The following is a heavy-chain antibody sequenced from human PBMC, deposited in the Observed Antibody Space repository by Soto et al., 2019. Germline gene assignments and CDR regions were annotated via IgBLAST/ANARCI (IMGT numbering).Heavy chain of an antibody. CDR2: IYTDGST. J-gene: IGHJ4*02. D-gene: IGHD5-12*01. CDR1: GFTVSSKY. Sequence: EVQLVESGGGLIQPGGSLRLSCAASGFTVSSKYMSWVRQAPGKGLEWVSVIYTDGSTDYVDSVKVRFTISRDNSKIALYLQMNSLRVEYTAVYYCARGSMVATGHFDYWGQGTLVTVSS. CDR3: ARGSMVATGHFDY. V-gene: IGHV3-53*01.